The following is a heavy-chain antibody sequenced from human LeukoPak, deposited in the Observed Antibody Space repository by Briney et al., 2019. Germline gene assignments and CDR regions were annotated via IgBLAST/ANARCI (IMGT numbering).Heavy chain of an antibody. CDR3: ARPVAAERGRYYYYMDV. J-gene: IGHJ6*03. Sequence: SETLSLTXTVSGGSISSYYWSWIRQPPGKGLEWIGSIYYSGSTYYNPSLKSRVTISVDTSKNQFSLKLSSVTAADTAVYYCARPVAAERGRYYYYMDVWGKGTTVTVSS. CDR1: GGSISSYY. D-gene: IGHD6-25*01. V-gene: IGHV4-59*05. CDR2: IYYSGST.